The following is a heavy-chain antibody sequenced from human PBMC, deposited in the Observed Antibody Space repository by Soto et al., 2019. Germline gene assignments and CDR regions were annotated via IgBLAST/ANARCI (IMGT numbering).Heavy chain of an antibody. Sequence: SVKVSCKASGGTFSDYTINWVRQAPGQRLEWMGGIIPIFDTANYAEKFRGRVTITADESTSTVYMELSSLRSEDTAVYYCARRRRDYDFWSGYYYGMDVWGQGTTVTVSS. CDR1: GGTFSDYT. J-gene: IGHJ6*02. CDR3: ARRRRDYDFWSGYYYGMDV. CDR2: IIPIFDTA. D-gene: IGHD3-3*01. V-gene: IGHV1-69*13.